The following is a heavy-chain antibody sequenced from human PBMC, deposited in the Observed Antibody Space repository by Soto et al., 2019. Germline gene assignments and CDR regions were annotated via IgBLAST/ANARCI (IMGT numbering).Heavy chain of an antibody. CDR2: IYHSGST. CDR3: ARDRHNIPHYHDKESQRAFDI. Sequence: TPXLTCPFSVAPIGSINWWSWFRQPPGEGLEWIGEIYHSGSTNYNPSLKSRVTISVDKSKNQFSLKLSSVTAADTAVYYCARDRHNIPHYHDKESQRAFDICGQRTMVTVSS. CDR1: VAPIGSINW. J-gene: IGHJ3*02. D-gene: IGHD3-16*01. V-gene: IGHV4-4*02.